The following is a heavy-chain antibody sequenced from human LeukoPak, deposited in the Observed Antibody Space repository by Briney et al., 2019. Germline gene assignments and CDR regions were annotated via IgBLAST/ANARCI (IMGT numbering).Heavy chain of an antibody. CDR1: GASISSGEYY. CDR3: ARVTESYGSGRRHNYYYYYMDV. CDR2: IYTSGST. J-gene: IGHJ6*03. D-gene: IGHD3-10*01. Sequence: SETLSLTCTVSGASISSGEYYWSWIRQPAGKGLEWIGRIYTSGSTNYNPSLKSRVTISVDTSKNQFSLKLSSVTAADTAVYYCARVTESYGSGRRHNYYYYYMDVWGQGTLVTVSS. V-gene: IGHV4-61*02.